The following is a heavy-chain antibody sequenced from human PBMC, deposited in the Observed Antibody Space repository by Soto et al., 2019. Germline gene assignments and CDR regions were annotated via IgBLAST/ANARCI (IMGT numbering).Heavy chain of an antibody. CDR1: GYTFTSYD. CDR2: MNPNSGNT. D-gene: IGHD3-3*01. CDR3: ARGERFLEWFQFDY. V-gene: IGHV1-8*01. Sequence: GASVKVSCKASGYTFTSYDINWVRQATGQGPEWMGWMNPNSGNTGFAQKFQGRVTMTRDTSISTAYMELSSLRSEDTAVYYCARGERFLEWFQFDYWGQGTLVTVSS. J-gene: IGHJ4*02.